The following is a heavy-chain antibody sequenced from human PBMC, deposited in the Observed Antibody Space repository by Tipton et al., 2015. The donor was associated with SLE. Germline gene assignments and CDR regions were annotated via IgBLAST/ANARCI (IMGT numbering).Heavy chain of an antibody. Sequence: QVQLVQSGAEVKKPGSSVKVSCKASGGTFSSYAISWVRQAPGQGLEWMGGIIPIFGTANYAQKFQGRVTITTDESTSTAYMELSSLRSEDTAVYYCARGRSGNWNDRDGDAFDIWGQGTMVTVSS. V-gene: IGHV1-69*01. CDR2: IIPIFGTA. J-gene: IGHJ3*02. CDR3: ARGRSGNWNDRDGDAFDI. CDR1: GGTFSSYA. D-gene: IGHD1-20*01.